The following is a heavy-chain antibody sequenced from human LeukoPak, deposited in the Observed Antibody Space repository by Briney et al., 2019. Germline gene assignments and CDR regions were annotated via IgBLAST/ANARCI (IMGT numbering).Heavy chain of an antibody. CDR2: IYSGGST. CDR1: GFTVSSNY. Sequence: LSGGSLRLSCAASGFTVSSNYMSWVRQAPGKGLEWVSVIYSGGSTYYADSVKGRFTISRDNSKNTLYLQMNGLRAEDTAVYYCARGRSPHTNYFDYWGQGTLVTVSS. V-gene: IGHV3-53*01. J-gene: IGHJ4*02. CDR3: ARGRSPHTNYFDY.